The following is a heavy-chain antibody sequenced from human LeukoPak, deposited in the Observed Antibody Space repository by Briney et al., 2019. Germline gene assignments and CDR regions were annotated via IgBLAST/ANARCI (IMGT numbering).Heavy chain of an antibody. Sequence: GRSLRLSCAASGFTFTSYAMHWVRQAPGKGLEWVAVISYDGSNKYYADSVKGQFTISRDNSKNTLYLQMNRLRPGDTAVYYCARGRYCSGGTCYSYFHYYGMDVWGKGTTVAVSS. CDR2: ISYDGSNK. V-gene: IGHV3-30*04. J-gene: IGHJ6*04. D-gene: IGHD2-15*01. CDR1: GFTFTSYA. CDR3: ARGRYCSGGTCYSYFHYYGMDV.